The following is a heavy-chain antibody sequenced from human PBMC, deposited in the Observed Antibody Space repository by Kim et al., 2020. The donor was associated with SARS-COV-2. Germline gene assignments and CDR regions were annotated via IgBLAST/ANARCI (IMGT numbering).Heavy chain of an antibody. CDR2: ISSSGSTI. J-gene: IGHJ6*02. CDR1: GFTFSSYE. D-gene: IGHD3-22*01. V-gene: IGHV3-48*03. Sequence: GGSLRLSCAASGFTFSSYEMNWVRQAPGKGLEWVSYISSSGSTIYYADSVKGRFTISRDNAKNSLYLQMNSLRAEDTAVYYCARDYYYDSSGYYQTCCYYGMDVWGQGTTVTVSS. CDR3: ARDYYYDSSGYYQTCCYYGMDV.